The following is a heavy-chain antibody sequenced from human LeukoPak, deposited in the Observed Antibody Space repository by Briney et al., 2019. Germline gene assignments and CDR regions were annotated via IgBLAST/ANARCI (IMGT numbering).Heavy chain of an antibody. V-gene: IGHV3-30*04. CDR1: EFTFSSYA. J-gene: IGHJ4*02. CDR3: ARGYYAFDY. Sequence: GGSLRLSCAASEFTFSSYAMHWVRQAPGKGLEWVAVISYDGSNKYYADSVKGRFTISRDNSKNTLYLQMNSLRAEDTAVYYCARGYYAFDYWGQGTLVTVSS. CDR2: ISYDGSNK. D-gene: IGHD2-2*01.